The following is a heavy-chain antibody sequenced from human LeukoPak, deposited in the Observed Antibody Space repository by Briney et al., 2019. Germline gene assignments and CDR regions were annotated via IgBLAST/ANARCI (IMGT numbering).Heavy chain of an antibody. CDR2: IYYSGST. D-gene: IGHD3-22*01. CDR1: GGSISSSSYY. V-gene: IGHV4-39*01. CDR3: ARRSYYYDSSGYNEKFDY. J-gene: IGHJ4*02. Sequence: SETLSLTCTVSGGSISSSSYYWGWIRQPPGKGLEWIGSIYYSGSTYYNPSLKSRVTISVDTSKNPFSLKLSSVTAADTAVYYCARRSYYYDSSGYNEKFDYWGQGTLVTVSS.